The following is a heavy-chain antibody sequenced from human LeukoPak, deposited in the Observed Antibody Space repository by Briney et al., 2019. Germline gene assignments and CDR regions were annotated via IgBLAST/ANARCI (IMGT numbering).Heavy chain of an antibody. CDR3: ARRPVGFTYYYDSSGYTPFDY. Sequence: PSETLSLTCTVSGYSISSGYYWGWIRQPPGKGLEWIGSIYHSGSTYYNPSLKSRVTISVDTSKNQFSLKLSSVTAADTAVYYCARRPVGFTYYYDSSGYTPFDYWGQGTLVTVSS. CDR2: IYHSGST. D-gene: IGHD3-22*01. V-gene: IGHV4-38-2*02. CDR1: GYSISSGYY. J-gene: IGHJ4*02.